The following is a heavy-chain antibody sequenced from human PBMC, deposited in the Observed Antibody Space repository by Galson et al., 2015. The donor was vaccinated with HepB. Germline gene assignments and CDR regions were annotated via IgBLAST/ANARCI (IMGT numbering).Heavy chain of an antibody. CDR3: ARAPVVIDHWYFDL. CDR1: GFAFSSSS. V-gene: IGHV3-21*01. D-gene: IGHD3-22*01. CDR2: ITNSGTYI. J-gene: IGHJ2*01. Sequence: SLRLSCAASGFAFSSSSMNWIRQAPGKGLEWISSITNSGTYIHYADSVRGRFTVSRDNAKNSLYLQVNSLRAEDTAVYYCARAPVVIDHWYFDLWGRGTLVTVSS.